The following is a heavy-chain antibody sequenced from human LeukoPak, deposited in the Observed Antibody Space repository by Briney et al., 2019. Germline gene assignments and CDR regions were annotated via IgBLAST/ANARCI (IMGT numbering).Heavy chain of an antibody. D-gene: IGHD3-16*02. CDR2: IYPGDSDT. CDR1: GYSFTSYW. CDR3: ARIFRYVWGSYRYFDY. J-gene: IGHJ4*02. Sequence: GESLKISCKGSGYSFTSYWIGWVRQMPGKGLEWMGIIYPGDSDTRYSPSFQGQVTISADKSISTAYLQWSSLKASDTAMYYCARIFRYVWGSYRYFDYWGQGTLVTVSS. V-gene: IGHV5-51*01.